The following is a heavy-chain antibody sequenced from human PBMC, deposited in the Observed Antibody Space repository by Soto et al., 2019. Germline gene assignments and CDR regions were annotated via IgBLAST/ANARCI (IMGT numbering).Heavy chain of an antibody. Sequence: GGSLRLSCAASGFNFDDHAMHWVRQTPGKGLEWVSGISWNSVTINYADSIKGRFTISRDNAKRTLYLQMNNLRPADTAMYFCVRSSGSQPRAGWFDPWGQGTLVTVS. D-gene: IGHD1-26*01. J-gene: IGHJ5*02. CDR3: VRSSGSQPRAGWFDP. CDR2: ISWNSVTI. V-gene: IGHV3-9*01. CDR1: GFNFDDHA.